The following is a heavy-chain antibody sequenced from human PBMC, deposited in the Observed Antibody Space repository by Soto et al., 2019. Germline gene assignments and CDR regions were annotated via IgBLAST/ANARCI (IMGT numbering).Heavy chain of an antibody. CDR1: GFTFSSYA. CDR3: AREGEDYGDYPPTLGY. CDR2: ISSNGGST. J-gene: IGHJ4*02. Sequence: GGSLRLSCAASGFTFSSYAMHWVRQAPGKGLEYVSAISSNGGSTYYANSVKGRFTISRDNSKNTLYLQMGSLRAEDMAVYYCAREGEDYGDYPPTLGYWGQGTLVTVSS. V-gene: IGHV3-64*01. D-gene: IGHD4-17*01.